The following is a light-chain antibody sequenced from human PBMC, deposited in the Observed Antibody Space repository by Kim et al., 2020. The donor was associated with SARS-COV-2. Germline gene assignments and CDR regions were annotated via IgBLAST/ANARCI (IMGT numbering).Light chain of an antibody. CDR2: DIS. CDR1: TGAVTSGHF. V-gene: IGLV7-46*01. J-gene: IGLJ3*02. CDR3: CLSYNDAWV. Sequence: QAVVTQEPSLTVSPGGTVTLTCGSSTGAVTSGHFPHWFQQKPGQDPKTLIFDISKKHSWTPARFSGSLLGGHAALTLSGAQPDDEAEYYCCLSYNDAWVFGGGTQLTVL.